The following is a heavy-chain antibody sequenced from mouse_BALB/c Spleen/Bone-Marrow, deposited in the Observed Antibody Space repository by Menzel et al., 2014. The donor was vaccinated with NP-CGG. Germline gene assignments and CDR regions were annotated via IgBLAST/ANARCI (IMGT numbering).Heavy chain of an antibody. V-gene: IGHV5-6-3*01. CDR2: INGNGGST. CDR3: VRGNYGNYVDYFDF. D-gene: IGHD2-1*01. CDR1: GFTFSNYG. J-gene: IGHJ2*01. Sequence: EVMLVESGGGLVQPGGSLKLSCAASGFTFSNYGMSWVRQTPDKRLELVATINGNGGSTYYPDSVKGRFTISRDTAKYTLYLQMSSLKSEETAMYYCVRGNYGNYVDYFDFWGQGTTLTVSS.